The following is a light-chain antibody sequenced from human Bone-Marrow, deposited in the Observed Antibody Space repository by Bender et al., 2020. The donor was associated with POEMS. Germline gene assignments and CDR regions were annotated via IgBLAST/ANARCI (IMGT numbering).Light chain of an antibody. Sequence: QSALTQPASVSGSPGQSITISCTGTSSDVGSYNLVSWYQQHPGKAPKLMIYEVTKRPSGVSNRFSGSKSGNTASLTISGLQAEDEAIYFCVAWDASLNGWVFGGGTKLTVL. CDR3: VAWDASLNGWV. CDR1: SSDVGSYNL. CDR2: EVT. V-gene: IGLV2-23*02. J-gene: IGLJ3*02.